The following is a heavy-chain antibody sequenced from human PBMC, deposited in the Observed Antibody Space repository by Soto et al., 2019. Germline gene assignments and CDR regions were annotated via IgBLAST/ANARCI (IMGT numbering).Heavy chain of an antibody. J-gene: IGHJ5*01. D-gene: IGHD3-10*01. CDR3: AKDDGNYYWFDS. CDR1: GFRFEDYV. CDR2: ISGSSGAI. V-gene: IGHV3-9*01. Sequence: EVQMVESGGGLVQPGRSLRLSCVVSGFRFEDYVMHWVRQRPGTGLEWVSGISGSSGAIGYADSVEGRFTISRDNAKNAFYLQMTSLRYEDTALYLCAKDDGNYYWFDSWGQGTLVTVSS.